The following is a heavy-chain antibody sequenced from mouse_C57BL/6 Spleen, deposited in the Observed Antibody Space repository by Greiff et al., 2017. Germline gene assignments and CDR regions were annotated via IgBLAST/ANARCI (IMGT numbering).Heavy chain of an antibody. D-gene: IGHD2-4*01. Sequence: EVKLVESGPELVKPGASVKIPCKASGYTFTDYNMDWVKQSHGKSLEWIGDINPNNGGTIYNQKFKGKATLTVDTSSSTAYMALRSLTSEDTAVYYCARAPYDYDGSWFAYWGQGTLVTVSA. CDR1: GYTFTDYN. CDR3: ARAPYDYDGSWFAY. V-gene: IGHV1-18*01. J-gene: IGHJ3*01. CDR2: INPNNGGT.